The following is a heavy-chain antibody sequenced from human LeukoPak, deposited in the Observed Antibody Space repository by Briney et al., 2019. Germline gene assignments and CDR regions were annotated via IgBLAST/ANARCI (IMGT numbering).Heavy chain of an antibody. D-gene: IGHD2-21*02. CDR2: INPSGDTA. V-gene: IGHV1-46*01. J-gene: IGHJ3*02. CDR3: ARDRNGDQRANAFDI. CDR1: GFTFTTYF. Sequence: ASVKVSCKASGFTFTTYFMHWVRQAPGQGLEWMGKINPSGDTATYTQRFQGRVTMARDTSTSTVYMELSSLRSEDTAVYYCARDRNGDQRANAFDIWGQGTMVTVSS.